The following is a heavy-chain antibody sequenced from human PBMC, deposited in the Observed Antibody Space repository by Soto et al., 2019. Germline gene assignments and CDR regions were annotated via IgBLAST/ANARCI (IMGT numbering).Heavy chain of an antibody. CDR1: GGTFSSYA. CDR2: IIPIFGTA. Sequence: GASVKVSCKASGGTFSSYAISWVRQAPGQGLEWMGGIIPIFGTANYAQKFQGRVTITADESTSTAYMELSSLRSEDTAVYYCARRRNYYGSSGQKDAFDIWGQGTMVTVSS. CDR3: ARRRNYYGSSGQKDAFDI. D-gene: IGHD3-22*01. J-gene: IGHJ3*02. V-gene: IGHV1-69*13.